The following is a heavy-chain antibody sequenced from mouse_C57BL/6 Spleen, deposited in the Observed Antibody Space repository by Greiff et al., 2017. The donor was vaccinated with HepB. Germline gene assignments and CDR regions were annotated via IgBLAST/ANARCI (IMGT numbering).Heavy chain of an antibody. Sequence: EVKVVESEGGLVQPGSSMKLSCTASGFTFSDYYMAWVRQVPEKGLEWVANINYDGSSTYYLDSLKSRFIISRDNAKNILYLQMSSLKSEDTATYYCARVIYYYGSSPYYYAMDYWGQGTSVTVSS. V-gene: IGHV5-16*01. J-gene: IGHJ4*01. CDR3: ARVIYYYGSSPYYYAMDY. CDR1: GFTFSDYY. D-gene: IGHD1-1*01. CDR2: INYDGSST.